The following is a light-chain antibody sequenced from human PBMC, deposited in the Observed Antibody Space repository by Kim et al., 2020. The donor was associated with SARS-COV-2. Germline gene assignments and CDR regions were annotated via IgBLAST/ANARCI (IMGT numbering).Light chain of an antibody. Sequence: LAPGERATRSCRASQSVSSNYLAWYQQKPGQAPRLLIYGASSRATGIPDRFSGSGSGTDFTLTISRLEPEDFAVYYCQQYGSSPETFGQGTKLEI. J-gene: IGKJ2*01. CDR1: QSVSSNY. V-gene: IGKV3-20*01. CDR3: QQYGSSPET. CDR2: GAS.